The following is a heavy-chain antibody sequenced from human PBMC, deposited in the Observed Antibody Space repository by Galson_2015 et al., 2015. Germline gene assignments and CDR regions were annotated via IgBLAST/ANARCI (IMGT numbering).Heavy chain of an antibody. Sequence: SVKVSCKASGFTFTSYGIHWVRQAPGERLEWMGWISAGNGDTKYSQKFQGRVTIARDTSANTAYMELSSLRSEDTAVYYCARDAGLYTSSGGFYNGFYLWGQGTMVTVSS. D-gene: IGHD3-10*01. CDR1: GFTFTSYG. V-gene: IGHV1-3*01. CDR2: ISAGNGDT. J-gene: IGHJ3*01. CDR3: ARDAGLYTSSGGFYNGFYL.